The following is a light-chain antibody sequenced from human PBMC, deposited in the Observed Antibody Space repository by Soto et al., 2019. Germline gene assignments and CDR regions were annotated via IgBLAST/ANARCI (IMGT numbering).Light chain of an antibody. J-gene: IGKJ1*01. CDR1: QSVSNNY. CDR3: QQYGSSGT. V-gene: IGKV3-20*01. Sequence: NLFTQVPSPPSLSPVARATLSCRASQSVSNNYLAWYQKKPGQAPRLLIYGASNRATGIPDRFSGSGSGTDFTLTISRLAPEDFAVYYCQQYGSSGTFGQGTKVDIK. CDR2: GAS.